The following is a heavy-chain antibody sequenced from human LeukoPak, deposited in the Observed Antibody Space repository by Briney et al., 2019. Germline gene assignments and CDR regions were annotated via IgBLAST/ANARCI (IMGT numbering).Heavy chain of an antibody. D-gene: IGHD5-24*01. CDR1: GGSISSGDYY. V-gene: IGHV4-30-4*01. CDR2: IYYSGST. J-gene: IGHJ6*02. Sequence: SQTLSLSGTVSGGSISSGDYYWSWIRQPPGKGLEWIGYIYYSGSTYYNPSLKSRVTISVDTSKNQFSLKLSSVTAADTAVYYCARGFYKTAARDGYNFLNWGSNYYYGMDVWGQGTTVTVSS. CDR3: ARGFYKTAARDGYNFLNWGSNYYYGMDV.